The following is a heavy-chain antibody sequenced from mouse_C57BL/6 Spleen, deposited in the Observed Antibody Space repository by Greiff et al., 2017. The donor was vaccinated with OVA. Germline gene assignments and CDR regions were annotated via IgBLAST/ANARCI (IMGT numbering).Heavy chain of an antibody. D-gene: IGHD3-2*02. CDR3: ARETAQGYCFDY. J-gene: IGHJ2*01. CDR1: GFTFSSYA. Sequence: EVKLMESGGGLVKPGGSLKLSCAASGFTFSSYAMSWVRQTPEQRLEWVATISDGGSYTYYPDNVKGRFTISRDNAKNNLYLQMSHLKSEDTAMYYCARETAQGYCFDYWGQGTTLTVSS. V-gene: IGHV5-4*01. CDR2: ISDGGSYT.